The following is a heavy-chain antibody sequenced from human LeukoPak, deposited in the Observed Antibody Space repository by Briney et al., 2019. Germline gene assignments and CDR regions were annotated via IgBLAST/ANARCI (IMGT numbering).Heavy chain of an antibody. D-gene: IGHD2-2*01. CDR2: IDHSGSP. CDR3: ARDVGYCSSTSSAAYYYYGMDV. Sequence: SGTLSLTCALSGGSIRSSNWWGWVRQPPGKGLEWIGEIDHSGSPNYNPSLKSRVTISVDKSKNQFSLKLSSVTAADTAVYYCARDVGYCSSTSSAAYYYYGMDVWGQGTTVTVSS. J-gene: IGHJ6*02. CDR1: GGSIRSSNW. V-gene: IGHV4-4*02.